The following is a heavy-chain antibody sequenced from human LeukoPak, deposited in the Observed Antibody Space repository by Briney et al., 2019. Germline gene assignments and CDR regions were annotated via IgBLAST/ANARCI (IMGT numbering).Heavy chain of an antibody. J-gene: IGHJ3*02. CDR1: GFTFSSYA. CDR3: ARAGAYLWFGEFEGGAFDI. V-gene: IGHV3-64*01. D-gene: IGHD3-10*01. CDR2: ISSNGGST. Sequence: GGSLRLSCAASGFTFSSYAMHWVRQAPGKGLEYVSAISSNGGSTYYANSVKGGFTISRDNSKNTLYLQMGSLRAEDMAVYYCARAGAYLWFGEFEGGAFDIWGQGTMVTVSS.